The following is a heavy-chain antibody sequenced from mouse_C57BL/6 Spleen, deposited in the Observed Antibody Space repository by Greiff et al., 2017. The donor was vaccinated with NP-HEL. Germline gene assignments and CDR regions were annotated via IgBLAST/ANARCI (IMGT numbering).Heavy chain of an antibody. V-gene: IGHV1-26*01. Sequence: QLQQSGPELVKPGASVKISCKASGYTFTDYYMNWVKQSHGKSLEWIGDINPNNGGTSYNQKFKGKATLTVDKSSSTAYMELRSLTSEDAAVYYCARSRGNYPSWFAYWGQGTLVTVSA. CDR2: INPNNGGT. J-gene: IGHJ3*01. CDR3: ARSRGNYPSWFAY. D-gene: IGHD2-1*01. CDR1: GYTFTDYY.